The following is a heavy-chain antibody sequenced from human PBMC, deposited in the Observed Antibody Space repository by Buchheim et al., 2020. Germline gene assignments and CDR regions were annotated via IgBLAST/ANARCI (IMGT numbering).Heavy chain of an antibody. J-gene: IGHJ6*02. Sequence: EVQLVESGGGLVQPGGSLRLSCAAPGFTFSSYEMNWVRQAPGKGLEWVSYISSSGSTIYYADSVKGRFTISRDNAKNSLYLQMNSLRAEDTAVYYCARYPWGLLWFGNDYYYYGMDVWGQGTT. CDR1: GFTFSSYE. D-gene: IGHD3-10*01. CDR2: ISSSGSTI. V-gene: IGHV3-48*03. CDR3: ARYPWGLLWFGNDYYYYGMDV.